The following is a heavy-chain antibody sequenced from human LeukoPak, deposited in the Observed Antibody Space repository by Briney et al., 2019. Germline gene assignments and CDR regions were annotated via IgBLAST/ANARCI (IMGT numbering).Heavy chain of an antibody. Sequence: GGSLRLSCAASGFTFSSYWMHWDRQAPGKGLVWVSRINSDGSSTSHADSVKGRFTISRDNAKNTLYLQMNSLRAEDTAVYYCAREPPVTSCYDYWGQGTLVTVSS. CDR1: GFTFSSYW. V-gene: IGHV3-74*01. CDR3: AREPPVTSCYDY. D-gene: IGHD2-2*01. CDR2: INSDGSST. J-gene: IGHJ4*02.